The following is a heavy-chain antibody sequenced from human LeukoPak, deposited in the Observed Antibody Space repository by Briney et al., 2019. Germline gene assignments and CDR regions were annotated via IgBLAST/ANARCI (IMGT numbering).Heavy chain of an antibody. D-gene: IGHD6-13*01. CDR3: ARDPPRRAAAGTPLPHY. J-gene: IGHJ4*02. Sequence: ASVKVSCKASGYTFTSYGISWVRQAPGQGLEWMGWISAYNGNTNYAQKLQGRVTKTTDTSTSTAYMELRSLRSDDTAVYYCARDPPRRAAAGTPLPHYWGQGTLVTVSS. CDR1: GYTFTSYG. V-gene: IGHV1-18*01. CDR2: ISAYNGNT.